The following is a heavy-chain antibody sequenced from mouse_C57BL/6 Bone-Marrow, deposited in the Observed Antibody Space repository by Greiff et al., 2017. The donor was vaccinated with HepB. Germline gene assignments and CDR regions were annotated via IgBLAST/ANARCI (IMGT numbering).Heavy chain of an antibody. CDR3: ARELGLDYFDY. Sequence: EVQLVESGGGLVQPGGSLKLSCAASGFTFSDYYMYWVRQTPEKRLEWVAYISNGGGSTYYPDTVKGRFTISRDNAKNTLYLQMSRLKSEDTAMYYCARELGLDYFDYWGQGTTLTVSS. CDR2: ISNGGGST. D-gene: IGHD4-1*01. J-gene: IGHJ2*01. V-gene: IGHV5-12*01. CDR1: GFTFSDYY.